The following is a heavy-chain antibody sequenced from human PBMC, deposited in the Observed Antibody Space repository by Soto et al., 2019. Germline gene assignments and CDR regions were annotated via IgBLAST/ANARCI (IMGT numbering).Heavy chain of an antibody. CDR1: GYTFTSYG. Sequence: ASVKVSCKASGYTFTSYGISWVRQAPGQGLEWMGWISAYNCNTDYAQKFQGRVTMTTDTSTSTAYMELRCLRSDDTVLYYCARDDPLWFGESNIRGNYYYYYMDVWGKGTTVTVSS. J-gene: IGHJ6*03. CDR3: ARDDPLWFGESNIRGNYYYYYMDV. V-gene: IGHV1-18*01. CDR2: ISAYNCNT. D-gene: IGHD3-10*01.